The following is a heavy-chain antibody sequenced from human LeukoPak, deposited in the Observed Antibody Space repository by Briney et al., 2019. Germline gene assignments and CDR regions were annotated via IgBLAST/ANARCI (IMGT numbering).Heavy chain of an antibody. V-gene: IGHV5-51*01. D-gene: IGHD3-16*01. CDR3: ARRAWGSSLRYLDY. CDR1: GYIFSTYW. Sequence: GESLKISCKGSGYIFSTYWIGWVRKMPGKGLEWMGIIYPGDSDTTYSPSFQGQVTISADKSISTAYLQWSSLKASDTAMYYCARRAWGSSLRYLDYWGQGTLVTVSS. J-gene: IGHJ4*02. CDR2: IYPGDSDT.